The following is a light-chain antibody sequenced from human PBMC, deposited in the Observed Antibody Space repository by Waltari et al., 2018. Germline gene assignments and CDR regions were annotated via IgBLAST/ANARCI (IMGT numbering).Light chain of an antibody. CDR1: SSNIGSNT. CDR2: RND. V-gene: IGLV1-44*01. J-gene: IGLJ3*02. Sequence: QSVLTQPPSASGTPGQRVTISCSGSSSNIGSNTVNWYLQLPGTAPKLLIYRNDQRPSGVPDRVSGSKSGTSASLAISGLQSEDEADYYCAAWDDSLNGPVFGGGTKLTVV. CDR3: AAWDDSLNGPV.